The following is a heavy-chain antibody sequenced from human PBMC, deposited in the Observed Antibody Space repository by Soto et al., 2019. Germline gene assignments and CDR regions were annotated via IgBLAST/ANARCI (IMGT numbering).Heavy chain of an antibody. Sequence: PGGSLRLSCAASGFTFSSYAMSWVRQAPGKGLEWVSAISGSGGSTYYTDSVKGRFTISRDNSKNTLYLQMNSLRAEDTAVYYCAKWGDSSSFFGGRPSRKNWFDPWGQGTLVTVSS. CDR1: GFTFSSYA. CDR3: AKWGDSSSFFGGRPSRKNWFDP. V-gene: IGHV3-23*01. J-gene: IGHJ5*02. CDR2: ISGSGGST. D-gene: IGHD6-13*01.